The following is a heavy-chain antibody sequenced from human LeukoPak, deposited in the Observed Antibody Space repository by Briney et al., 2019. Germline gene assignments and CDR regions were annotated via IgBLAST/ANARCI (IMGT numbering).Heavy chain of an antibody. Sequence: EAGGSLRLSCAASGFAFSTYNMHWVRQAPGKGLEWVAVISYDGRNEMHAESVKGRFTISRANSKNTLYLQMNTLRTEDTALYYCVREKYCTPTDCLHGRFYFNCWGQGTLVTVSS. CDR1: GFAFSTYN. D-gene: IGHD2-8*01. V-gene: IGHV3-30*04. CDR3: VREKYCTPTDCLHGRFYFNC. CDR2: ISYDGRNE. J-gene: IGHJ4*02.